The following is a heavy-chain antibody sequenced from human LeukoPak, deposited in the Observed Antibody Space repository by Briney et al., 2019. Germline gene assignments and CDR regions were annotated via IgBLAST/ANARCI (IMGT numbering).Heavy chain of an antibody. CDR1: GGSISSGGYS. D-gene: IGHD3-10*01. V-gene: IGHV4-30-2*01. Sequence: SETLSLTCAVSGGSISSGGYSWSWIRQPPGKGLEWIGYIYYSGSTYYNPSLKSRVTISVDRSKNQFSLKLSSVAAADTAVYYCARGLSRGAPDWFDPWGQGTLVTVSS. CDR2: IYYSGST. CDR3: ARGLSRGAPDWFDP. J-gene: IGHJ5*02.